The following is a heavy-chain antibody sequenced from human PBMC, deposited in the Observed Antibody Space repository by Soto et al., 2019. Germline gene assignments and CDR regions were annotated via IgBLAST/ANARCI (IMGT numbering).Heavy chain of an antibody. V-gene: IGHV1-8*01. D-gene: IGHD7-27*01. CDR2: MNPNSGNT. CDR3: ARGFMSNWGPPRGSKFDP. CDR1: GYTFTSYD. J-gene: IGHJ5*02. Sequence: QVQLVQSGAEVKKPGASVKVSCKASGYTFTSYDINWVRQATGQGLEWMGWMNPNSGNTGYAQKFQVRVTMTRNTSISKAYMGLSSLRSEDTAVYYCARGFMSNWGPPRGSKFDPWGQGTMVTVSS.